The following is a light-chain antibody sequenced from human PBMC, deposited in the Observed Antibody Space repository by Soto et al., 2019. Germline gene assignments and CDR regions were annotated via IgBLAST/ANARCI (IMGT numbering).Light chain of an antibody. CDR1: QALSNY. CDR2: SAS. CDR3: QQLSRYPLT. Sequence: DIQFTQSPSVLSASVGDTVTITCRASQALSNYLACYQQKPGKAPDRLIYSASTLQSGVPSRFSGSGSETEFSLTIRALQPADFATYYCQQLSRYPLTFGGGTKVDIK. V-gene: IGKV1-9*01. J-gene: IGKJ4*01.